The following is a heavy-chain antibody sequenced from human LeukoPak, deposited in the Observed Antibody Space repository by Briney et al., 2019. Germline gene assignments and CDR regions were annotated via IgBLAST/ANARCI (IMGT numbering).Heavy chain of an antibody. D-gene: IGHD4-11*01. CDR2: IRSKANSYAT. CDR1: GFTFSGSA. V-gene: IGHV3-73*01. CDR3: TRRDSNDYFDY. Sequence: PGGSLRLSCAASGFTFSGSAMHWVRQASGKGLEWVGRIRSKANSYATAYAASVKGRFTISRDDSKNTAYLQMNSLKTEDTAVYYCTRRDSNDYFDYWGQGTLVTVSS. J-gene: IGHJ4*02.